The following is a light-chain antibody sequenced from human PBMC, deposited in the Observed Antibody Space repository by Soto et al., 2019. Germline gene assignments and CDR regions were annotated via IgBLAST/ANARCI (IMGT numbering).Light chain of an antibody. V-gene: IGKV1-27*01. CDR1: QGIGNS. CDR2: SAS. Sequence: DIQMTQSPPSLSASVGDRVTITCRASQGIGNSLAWYQQKPGTVPKLLIYSASTLQSGVPSRFSCSGSGTDFTLTISSLQPEDVAAYYCQKYNTVPATFGQGTRLEIK. CDR3: QKYNTVPAT. J-gene: IGKJ5*01.